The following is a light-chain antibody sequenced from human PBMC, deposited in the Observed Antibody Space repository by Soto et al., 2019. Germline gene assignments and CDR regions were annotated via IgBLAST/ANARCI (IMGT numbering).Light chain of an antibody. V-gene: IGKV1-27*01. CDR3: QKYYTAPET. J-gene: IGKJ1*01. CDR2: DAS. Sequence: DIHMPQAPSSLSASVGDRVTITCRASQGIGNYLARDPQKPGKVPKNLIYDASTLQSGVPSRFSGSGSGTDFTLTISSLQPEDVATYDCQKYYTAPETFGQGTKVEIK. CDR1: QGIGNY.